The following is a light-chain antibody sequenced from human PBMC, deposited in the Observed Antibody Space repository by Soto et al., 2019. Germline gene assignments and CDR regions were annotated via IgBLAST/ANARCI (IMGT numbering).Light chain of an antibody. CDR1: QSVTSNY. V-gene: IGKV3-20*01. CDR3: KQYGTSRCT. CDR2: GAY. Sequence: ENVFTQSAGPPSLSPGERTTPSCRASQSVTSNYLAWYHQKPGQAHRLLIYGAYSRATGIQDRFTGSGSGTDFTLTIRRLEPEDFAVYYCKQYGTSRCTFGEGTKVDIK. J-gene: IGKJ1*01.